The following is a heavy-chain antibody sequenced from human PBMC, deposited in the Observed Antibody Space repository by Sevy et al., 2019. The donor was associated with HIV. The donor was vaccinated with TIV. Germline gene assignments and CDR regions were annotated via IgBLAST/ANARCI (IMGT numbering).Heavy chain of an antibody. J-gene: IGHJ5*01. CDR2: ISSSSGTI. CDR1: GFTFSAYS. Sequence: GGSLRLSCAASGFTFSAYSMNWVRQAPGKGLEWVSYISSSSGTIYYAESVKGQFTISRDNAKSSRYLQMNGLRAEETAVYYCARAGGDCYSKNECWFVSWGQGTLVTVSS. D-gene: IGHD2-21*01. CDR3: ARAGGDCYSKNECWFVS. V-gene: IGHV3-48*01.